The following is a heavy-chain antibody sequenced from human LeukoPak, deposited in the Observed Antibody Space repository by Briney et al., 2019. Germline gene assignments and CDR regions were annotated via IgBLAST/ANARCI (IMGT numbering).Heavy chain of an antibody. J-gene: IGHJ4*02. CDR3: VSGNGYKMFYFDL. Sequence: SETLSPTCAVSGYSISSGYYWGWIRQPPGKGLEWIGSIYHSGSTYYNPSLKSRVTISVDTSKTQFSLKLSCVTAADKACYLLVSGNGYKMFYFDLWGQGTLVTVSS. CDR2: IYHSGST. CDR1: GYSISSGYY. D-gene: IGHD5-24*01. V-gene: IGHV4-38-2*01.